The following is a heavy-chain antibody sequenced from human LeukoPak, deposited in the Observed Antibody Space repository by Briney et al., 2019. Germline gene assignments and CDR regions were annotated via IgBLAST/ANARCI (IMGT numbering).Heavy chain of an antibody. D-gene: IGHD1-26*01. CDR2: INPTGGST. Sequence: ASVKVSCKASGYTFTGYYIHWVRQAPGQGLEWMGLINPTGGSTGYAQKFQGRVTMTRDMSTSTDYMELSSLRSEDTAIYYCARDNSVGDYAWWFDPWGQGTLVTVSS. CDR3: ARDNSVGDYAWWFDP. J-gene: IGHJ5*02. V-gene: IGHV1-46*01. CDR1: GYTFTGYY.